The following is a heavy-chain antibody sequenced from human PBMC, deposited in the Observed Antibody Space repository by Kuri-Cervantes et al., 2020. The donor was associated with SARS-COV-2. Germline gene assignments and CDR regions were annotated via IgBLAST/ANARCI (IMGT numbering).Heavy chain of an antibody. V-gene: IGHV4-38-2*02. CDR3: ARRPGQSVGFDY. CDR1: GYSISSGYY. Sequence: GSLRLSCTVSGYSISSGYYWGWIRQPPGKGLEWIGSIYHSGSTYYNPSLKSRVTISVEKSKNQFSLKLSSVTAADTATYYCARRPGQSVGFDYWGQGTLVTVSS. CDR2: IYHSGST. D-gene: IGHD2-15*01. J-gene: IGHJ4*02.